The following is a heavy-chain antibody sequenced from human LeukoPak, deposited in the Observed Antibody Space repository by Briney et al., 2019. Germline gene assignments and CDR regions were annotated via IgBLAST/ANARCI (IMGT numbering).Heavy chain of an antibody. CDR2: ISGSSDTV. CDR1: RFTFSDYY. CDR3: ARDYDVLSGYHHYFDY. Sequence: GGSLRLSCAASRFTFSDYYMSWVRQAPGKGLEWVSYISGSSDTVHYADSVKGRFVISRDSAKNSLYLQMNSLRAGDTAVYYCARDYDVLSGYHHYFDYWGQGTLVTVSS. V-gene: IGHV3-11*01. D-gene: IGHD3-3*01. J-gene: IGHJ4*02.